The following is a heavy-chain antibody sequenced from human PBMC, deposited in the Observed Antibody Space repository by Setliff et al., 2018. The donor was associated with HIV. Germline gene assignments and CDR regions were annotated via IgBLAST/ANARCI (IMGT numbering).Heavy chain of an antibody. D-gene: IGHD3-16*02. V-gene: IGHV3-48*04. CDR2: ISSSSSTI. Sequence: PGGSLRLSCAASGFTFSSYSMNWVRQAPGKGLEWVSYISSSSSTIYYADSVKGRFTISRDNAKNSLYLQMNSLRAEDTAVYYCARRSPPSLAFGGVIAKAGTACGPEYYFDYWGQGTLVTVSS. CDR3: ARRSPPSLAFGGVIAKAGTACGPEYYFDY. J-gene: IGHJ4*02. CDR1: GFTFSSYS.